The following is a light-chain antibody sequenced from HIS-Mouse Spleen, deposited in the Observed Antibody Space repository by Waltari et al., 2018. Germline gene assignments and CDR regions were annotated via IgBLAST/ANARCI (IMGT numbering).Light chain of an antibody. Sequence: EIVMTQSPATLPVAKGERATLSPRASQSVSSNLAWYQQKPGQTPRLLIYGASTRATGIPARFSGSGSGTEFTLTISSMQSEDFAVYDCQQYNNWPPYAFGQGTKLEIK. CDR3: QQYNNWPPYA. J-gene: IGKJ2*01. CDR1: QSVSSN. CDR2: GAS. V-gene: IGKV3-15*01.